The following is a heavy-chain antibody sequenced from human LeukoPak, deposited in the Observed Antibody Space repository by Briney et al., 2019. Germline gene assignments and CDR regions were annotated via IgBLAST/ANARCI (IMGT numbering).Heavy chain of an antibody. D-gene: IGHD6-19*01. CDR2: ISSSISYI. J-gene: IGHJ3*02. Sequence: GGSLRLSCAASGFTFSRYSMNWVRQAPGKGLEWVSSISSSISYIYYADSVKGRFTISRDNAKNSLYLQMNSLRAEDTAVYYCARPQSSGWYGHPDAFDIWGQGTIVTVSS. CDR3: ARPQSSGWYGHPDAFDI. CDR1: GFTFSRYS. V-gene: IGHV3-21*01.